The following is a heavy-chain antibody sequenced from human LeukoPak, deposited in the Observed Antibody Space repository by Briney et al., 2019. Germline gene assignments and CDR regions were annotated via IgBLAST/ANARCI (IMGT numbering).Heavy chain of an antibody. CDR2: INHSGST. D-gene: IGHD4-17*01. CDR3: ARVHYGDYLGRNMDV. CDR1: GGSFSGYY. J-gene: IGHJ6*03. Sequence: SETLSLTCAVYGGSFSGYYWSWIRQPPGKGLEWLGEINHSGSTNYNPSLKGRVTISVDTSKNQFSLKLGSLTAADTAVYYCARVHYGDYLGRNMDVWGKGTTVTIPS. V-gene: IGHV4-34*01.